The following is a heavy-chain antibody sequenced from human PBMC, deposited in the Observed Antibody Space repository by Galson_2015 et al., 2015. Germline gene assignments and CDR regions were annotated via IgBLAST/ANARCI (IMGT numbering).Heavy chain of an antibody. CDR1: GFTFSSYN. V-gene: IGHV3-48*02. D-gene: IGHD3-22*01. Sequence: SLRLSCAASGFTFSSYNMNWVRQAPGKGLEWISFISSSGSTKYYADSVKGRFTISRDNTKNSVYLQINSLRDEDTAVYYCGRDRTYGSSGTNDYWGQGTLVTVSS. CDR3: GRDRTYGSSGTNDY. CDR2: ISSSGSTK. J-gene: IGHJ4*02.